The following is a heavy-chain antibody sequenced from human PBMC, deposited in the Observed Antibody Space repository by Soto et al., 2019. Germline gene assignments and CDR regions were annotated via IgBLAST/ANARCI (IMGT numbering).Heavy chain of an antibody. CDR2: ISWNSGSI. J-gene: IGHJ3*02. V-gene: IGHV3-9*01. D-gene: IGHD3-22*01. CDR3: AKDRKRLVVKTSYVAFDI. Sequence: PGGSLRLSCAASGFTFDDYAMHWVRQAPGKGLEWVSGISWNSGSIGYADSVKGRFTISRDNAKNSLYLQMNSLRAEDTALYYCAKDRKRLVVKTSYVAFDIWGQGTMVTVSS. CDR1: GFTFDDYA.